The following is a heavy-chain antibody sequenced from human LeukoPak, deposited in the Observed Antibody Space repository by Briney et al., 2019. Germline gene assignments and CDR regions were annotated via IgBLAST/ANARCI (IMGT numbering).Heavy chain of an antibody. CDR3: AKGGYNWNDAIFDY. CDR1: GFTFDDYA. CDR2: ISWNSGSI. V-gene: IGHV3-9*01. D-gene: IGHD1-1*01. J-gene: IGHJ4*02. Sequence: GGSLRLSCAASGFTFDDYAIHWVRQAPGKGLEWVSGISWNSGSIGYADSVKGRFTISRDNAKNSLYLQMNSLRAEDTALYYCAKGGYNWNDAIFDYWGQRTLVTVSS.